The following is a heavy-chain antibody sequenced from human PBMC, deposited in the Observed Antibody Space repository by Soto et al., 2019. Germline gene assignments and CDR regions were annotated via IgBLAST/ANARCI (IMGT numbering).Heavy chain of an antibody. CDR3: ARDGGGWPDS. J-gene: IGHJ4*02. CDR2: ISAHNGNT. V-gene: IGHV1-18*01. CDR1: GYIFPSYG. D-gene: IGHD6-19*01. Sequence: QVHMVQSGAEVKKPGASVKVSCKASGYIFPSYGISWVRQAPVQGLVWMGRISAHNGNTKYAQKFQGRVTMTTDTSTSTAHMELRGLRSDDTAVYYCARDGGGWPDSWGQGTLVTVSS.